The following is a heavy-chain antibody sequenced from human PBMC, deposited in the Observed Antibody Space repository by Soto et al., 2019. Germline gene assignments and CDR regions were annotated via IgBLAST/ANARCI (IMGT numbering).Heavy chain of an antibody. V-gene: IGHV3-73*02. D-gene: IGHD2-2*01. CDR2: IRSKANSNTI. CDR1: GFTFSDSA. CDR3: TPDRVAGYCSSSSCYAF. Sequence: EVQLVESGGGLVQPGGSLKLSCAASGFTFSDSAIHWVRQASGKGLEWVGRIRSKANSNTIAYAASVKGRFIISRDDSKDTAYLQMNSLKTEDTAVYYWTPDRVAGYCSSSSCYAFWGQGTLVTVSS. J-gene: IGHJ4*02.